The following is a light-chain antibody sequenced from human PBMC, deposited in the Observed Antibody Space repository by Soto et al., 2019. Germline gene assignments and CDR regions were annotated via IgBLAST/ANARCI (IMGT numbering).Light chain of an antibody. J-gene: IGLJ1*01. CDR3: QVWDSSSDPSYV. CDR1: NNGSKN. Sequence: SYELTQPPSVSVAPGKTARVTCGGNNNGSKNVHWYQQKPGQAPVVVIYYDYGRPSGIPERFSGSNSGNTATLTISRVEAGDEADYYCQVWDSSSDPSYVFGTGTKVTVL. V-gene: IGLV3-21*04. CDR2: YDY.